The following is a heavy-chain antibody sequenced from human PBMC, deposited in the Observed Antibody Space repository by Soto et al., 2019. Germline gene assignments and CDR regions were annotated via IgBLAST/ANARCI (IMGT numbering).Heavy chain of an antibody. J-gene: IGHJ4*02. CDR1: GFMFSSYA. CDR3: AKDAGIAPFYFDY. Sequence: GGSLRLSFAASGFMFSSYAMTWVRQAPGKGLEWVSTISFSGESTYYTDSVQGRFTISRDNSKNTVYLQMNSPRVEDTAVYYCAKDAGIAPFYFDYWGQGTLVTVSS. D-gene: IGHD6-13*01. CDR2: ISFSGEST. V-gene: IGHV3-23*01.